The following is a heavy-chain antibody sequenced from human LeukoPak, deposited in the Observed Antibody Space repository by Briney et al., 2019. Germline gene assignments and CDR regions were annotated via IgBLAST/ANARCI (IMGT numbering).Heavy chain of an antibody. CDR1: GGSISGHY. CDR3: ARRPDRGTYFY. V-gene: IGHV4-59*11. CDR2: IYYSGST. Sequence: SETLSLTCTVSGGSISGHYWSWIRQPPGKGLEWIGYIYYSGSTHYNPSLKSRVTISVDTSKNQFSLKLSSVTAADTAVYYCARRPDRGTYFYWGQGTLVTVSS. J-gene: IGHJ4*02. D-gene: IGHD1-26*01.